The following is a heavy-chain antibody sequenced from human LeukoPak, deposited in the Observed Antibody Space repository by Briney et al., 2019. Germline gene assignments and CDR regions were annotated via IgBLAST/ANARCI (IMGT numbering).Heavy chain of an antibody. J-gene: IGHJ4*02. CDR2: ISGSGGST. Sequence: GGSLRLSCAASGFTFSSYAMSWVRQAPGKGLEWVSSISGSGGSTYYADSVKGRYTISRDNSKNTLYLQMNSVRDEDTDVYYCAKDRDYGDYGLFGYWGQGTLVTVSS. D-gene: IGHD4-17*01. CDR3: AKDRDYGDYGLFGY. V-gene: IGHV3-23*01. CDR1: GFTFSSYA.